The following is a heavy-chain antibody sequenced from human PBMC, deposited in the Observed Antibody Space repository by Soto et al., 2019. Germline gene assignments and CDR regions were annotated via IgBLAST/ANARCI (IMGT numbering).Heavy chain of an antibody. CDR3: AVTKARTKIAAAGKGADY. CDR2: INHSGST. CDR1: GGSFSGYY. V-gene: IGHV4-34*01. D-gene: IGHD6-13*01. J-gene: IGHJ4*02. Sequence: QVQLQQWGAGLLKPSETLSLTCAVYGGSFSGYYWSWIRQPPGKGLEWIGEINHSGSTNYNPSLKSRVTIPVDTSKHQFSLKLSSVTAADTAVYYCAVTKARTKIAAAGKGADYWGQGTLVTVSS.